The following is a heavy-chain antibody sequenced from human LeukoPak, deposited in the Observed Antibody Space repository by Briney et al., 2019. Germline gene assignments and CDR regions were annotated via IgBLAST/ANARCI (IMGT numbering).Heavy chain of an antibody. Sequence: GGSLRLSCAASGFTVSNNHMNWVRQAPGKGLEWVSVIFNGGSTYYADSVKGRFTISRDISKNTLYLQMNSLRAEDTAVYYCAKGVLRYFDWPDYWGQGTLVTVSS. V-gene: IGHV3-53*01. CDR2: IFNGGST. CDR1: GFTVSNNH. D-gene: IGHD3-9*01. CDR3: AKGVLRYFDWPDY. J-gene: IGHJ4*02.